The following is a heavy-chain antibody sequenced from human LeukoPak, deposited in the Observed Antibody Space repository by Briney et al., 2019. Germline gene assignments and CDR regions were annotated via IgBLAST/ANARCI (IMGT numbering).Heavy chain of an antibody. CDR2: IVVGSGNT. J-gene: IGHJ4*02. Sequence: SVKVPCKASGFTFTSSAMQWVRQARGQRLEWIGWIVVGSGNTNYAQKFQERVTITRDMSTSTAYMELTSLRSEDTAVYYCAADLNYYDSCGSGDYWGQGTLVTVSS. D-gene: IGHD3-22*01. V-gene: IGHV1-58*02. CDR1: GFTFTSSA. CDR3: AADLNYYDSCGSGDY.